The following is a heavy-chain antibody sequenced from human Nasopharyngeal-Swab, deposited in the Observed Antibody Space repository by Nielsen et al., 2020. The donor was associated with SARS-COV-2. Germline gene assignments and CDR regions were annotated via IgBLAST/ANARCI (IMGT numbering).Heavy chain of an antibody. CDR1: GGSMNSDNFY. V-gene: IGHV4-39*07. Sequence: SETLSLTCTVSGGSMNSDNFYWGWIRLPPGKGLDWIGNIYSSGSTYFNPSLTGRVTISLDTSKNQFSLKLTSVTAADTAVYYCARGRCCSGDRCRTDYWGQGTLVTVSS. CDR2: IYSSGST. D-gene: IGHD2-15*01. J-gene: IGHJ4*02. CDR3: ARGRCCSGDRCRTDY.